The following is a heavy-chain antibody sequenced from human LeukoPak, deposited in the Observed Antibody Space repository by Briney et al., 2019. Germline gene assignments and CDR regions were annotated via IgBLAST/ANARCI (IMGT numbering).Heavy chain of an antibody. CDR2: ISYDGSNK. Sequence: GGSLRLSCAASGFTFSSYAMHWVRQAPGKGLEWVAVISYDGSNKYYADSVKGRFTISRDNSKNTLYLQMNSLRAEDTAVYYCARGEEMYYYDSSGYLGGQSPPSDYWGQGTLVTVAS. D-gene: IGHD3-22*01. CDR3: ARGEEMYYYDSSGYLGGQSPPSDY. CDR1: GFTFSSYA. J-gene: IGHJ4*02. V-gene: IGHV3-30-3*01.